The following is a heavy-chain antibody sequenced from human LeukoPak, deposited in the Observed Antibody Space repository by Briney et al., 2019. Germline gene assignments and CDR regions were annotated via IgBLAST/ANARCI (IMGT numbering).Heavy chain of an antibody. D-gene: IGHD3-22*01. CDR3: ARAHTYYYDSSGYNFDY. CDR1: GGTFSSYA. CDR2: IIPILGIA. Sequence: SVKVSCKASGGTFSSYAISWVRQAPGQGLEWMGRIIPILGIANYAQKFQGRVTITADKSTSTAYMELSSLRSEDTAVYYCARAHTYYYDSSGYNFDYWGQGTLVTVPS. J-gene: IGHJ4*02. V-gene: IGHV1-69*04.